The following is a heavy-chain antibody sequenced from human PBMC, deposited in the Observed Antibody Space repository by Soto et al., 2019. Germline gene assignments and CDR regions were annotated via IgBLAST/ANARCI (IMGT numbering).Heavy chain of an antibody. CDR3: ARDRGSGGGWNYYGMDV. J-gene: IGHJ6*02. CDR2: ISYDGSNE. D-gene: IGHD2-15*01. V-gene: IGHV3-30-3*01. Sequence: QVQLVESGGGVVQPGRSLRLSCAASGFTFSSYAMHWVRQAPGKGLEWVAVISYDGSNEYYADSVKGRFTISRDNSKNTLYLQMSSLRAEDTAVCYCARDRGSGGGWNYYGMDVWGQGTTVTVSS. CDR1: GFTFSSYA.